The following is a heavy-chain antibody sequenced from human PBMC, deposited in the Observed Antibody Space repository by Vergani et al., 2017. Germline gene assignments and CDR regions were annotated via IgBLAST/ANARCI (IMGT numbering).Heavy chain of an antibody. V-gene: IGHV4-59*01. CDR3: ARGGKQLVNFDY. J-gene: IGHJ4*02. Sequence: QVQLQESGPGLVKPSETLSLTCTVSGGSISSYYWSWIRQPPGKGLVWIGYIYYSGSTNYNPSLKSRVTISVDTSKNQFSLKLGYVTAADTAVYYCARGGKQLVNFDYWGQGTLVTVSS. CDR2: IYYSGST. CDR1: GGSISSYY. D-gene: IGHD6-13*01.